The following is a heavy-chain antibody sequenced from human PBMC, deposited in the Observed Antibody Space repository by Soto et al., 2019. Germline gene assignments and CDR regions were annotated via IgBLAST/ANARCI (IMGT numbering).Heavy chain of an antibody. CDR2: INPILSMS. V-gene: IGHV1-69*02. CDR3: ASSYGSGYRAFDY. J-gene: IGHJ4*02. Sequence: QVQLVQSGAEAKKPGSSVRVSCKASGDTFTFYSINWVRQALGLGLEWMGRINPILSMSNYAQRFQGRVTMTADKSTSTAYMELSSLRSEDTAMYYCASSYGSGYRAFDYWGQGALVTVSS. D-gene: IGHD3-10*01. CDR1: GDTFTFYS.